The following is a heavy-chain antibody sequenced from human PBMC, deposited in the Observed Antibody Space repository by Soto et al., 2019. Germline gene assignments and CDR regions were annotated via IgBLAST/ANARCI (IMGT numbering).Heavy chain of an antibody. J-gene: IGHJ3*02. CDR1: GYTFTNYA. V-gene: IGHV1-3*01. D-gene: IGHD2-2*01. Sequence: QVQLVQSGAEVKKPGASVKVSCKASGYTFTNYAMHWVRQAPGQRPEWMGWINAGNGNTKFSQRFQGRVTITRDTSAYIAYMELSSLTSEDTAVYYCARAGFCSTTSCSDAFDIWGQGTMVTVSS. CDR3: ARAGFCSTTSCSDAFDI. CDR2: INAGNGNT.